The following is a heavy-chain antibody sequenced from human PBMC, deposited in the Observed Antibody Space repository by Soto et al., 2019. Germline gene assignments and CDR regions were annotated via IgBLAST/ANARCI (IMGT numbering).Heavy chain of an antibody. D-gene: IGHD5-18*01. CDR1: VGSISSSSYY. CDR2: IYYSGST. Sequence: PSETLSLTCTVSVGSISSSSYYWGWIRQPPGKGLEWIGSIYYSGSTYYNPSLKSRVTISVDTSKNQFSLKPSSVTAADTAVYYCAAQNTAMAGYYYYGMDVWGQGTTVTVSS. CDR3: AAQNTAMAGYYYYGMDV. J-gene: IGHJ6*02. V-gene: IGHV4-39*01.